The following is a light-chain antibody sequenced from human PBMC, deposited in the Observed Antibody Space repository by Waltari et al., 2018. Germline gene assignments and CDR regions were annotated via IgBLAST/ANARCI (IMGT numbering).Light chain of an antibody. CDR3: HQRNNWPYT. J-gene: IGKJ2*01. Sequence: EIVLTQSPATLSLSPGERATLSCRASQSVSSYFAWYQQKPGQAPRLLIYDASNRATGIPARFSGSGSGTYVTLTISSLEPEDFAVYYCHQRNNWPYTFGQGTKLEI. CDR1: QSVSSY. CDR2: DAS. V-gene: IGKV3-11*01.